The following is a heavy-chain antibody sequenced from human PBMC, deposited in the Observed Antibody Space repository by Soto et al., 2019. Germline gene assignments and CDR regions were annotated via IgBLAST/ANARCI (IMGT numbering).Heavy chain of an antibody. J-gene: IGHJ3*02. V-gene: IGHV3-21*01. CDR2: ISSSSSYI. CDR3: ARNLCGGDCYSSAFDI. D-gene: IGHD2-21*01. CDR1: GFTFSSYS. Sequence: SGGSLRLSCAASGFTFSSYSMNWVRQAPGKGLEWVSSISSSSSYIYYADSVKGRFTISRDNAKNSLYLQMNSLRAEDTAVYYCARNLCGGDCYSSAFDIWGQGTMVTVSS.